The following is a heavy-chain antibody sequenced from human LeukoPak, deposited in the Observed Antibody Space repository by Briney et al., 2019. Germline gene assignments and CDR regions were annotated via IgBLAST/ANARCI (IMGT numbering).Heavy chain of an antibody. Sequence: GGTLRLSCTASGFTPRSYGMTWVRQAPGKGLEWVSGITTDGSTYYADSVKGRFTISRDNPKNTLYLQMNSLRAEDTAVYYCAKRRTNCSSTSCYRYFDYWGQGTLVTVSS. V-gene: IGHV3-23*01. CDR2: ITTDGST. CDR3: AKRRTNCSSTSCYRYFDY. D-gene: IGHD2-2*01. CDR1: GFTPRSYG. J-gene: IGHJ4*02.